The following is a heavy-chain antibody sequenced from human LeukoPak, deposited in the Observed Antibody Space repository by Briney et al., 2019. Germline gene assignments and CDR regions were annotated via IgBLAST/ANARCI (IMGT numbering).Heavy chain of an antibody. CDR2: ISYIGST. Sequence: PSETLSLTCAVYGGSFSGYYWSWIRQPPGKGLEWIGYISYIGSTNYNPSLKSRVTISIDTSKKHFSLKLRSVTAADTAIYYCARAPCGGDCYSPDYWYFDLWGRGTLVSVSS. V-gene: IGHV4-59*01. J-gene: IGHJ2*01. D-gene: IGHD2-21*02. CDR3: ARAPCGGDCYSPDYWYFDL. CDR1: GGSFSGYY.